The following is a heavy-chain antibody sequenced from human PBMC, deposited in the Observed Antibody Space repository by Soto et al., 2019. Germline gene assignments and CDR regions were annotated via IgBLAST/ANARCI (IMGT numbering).Heavy chain of an antibody. J-gene: IGHJ4*02. CDR3: ARGIEAANYLGY. Sequence: QVQLVQSGAEVKKHGDSVKVSCKASGYTFTSYYMHWVRQAPGQGLEWMGIINPSGGSTSYAQKFQGRVTMTRDTYTSTVYMELSSLRSEDTAVYYCARGIEAANYLGYWGQGTLVTVSS. CDR1: GYTFTSYY. D-gene: IGHD6-13*01. V-gene: IGHV1-46*03. CDR2: INPSGGST.